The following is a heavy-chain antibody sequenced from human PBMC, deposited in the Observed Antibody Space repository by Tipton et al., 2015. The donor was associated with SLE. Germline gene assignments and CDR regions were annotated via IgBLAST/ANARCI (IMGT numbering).Heavy chain of an antibody. V-gene: IGHV4-39*07. CDR3: ARENVAADGALDV. CDR2: VNHRGST. CDR1: GGSITNHNYY. J-gene: IGHJ3*01. D-gene: IGHD6-13*01. Sequence: TLSLTCAVSGGSITNHNYYWAWIRHPPGKGLEWIGEVNHRGSTIYNPSLKSRLTISVDRSKNQFSLRLTSVTAADTAVYYCARENVAADGALDVWGQGTMVTVSS.